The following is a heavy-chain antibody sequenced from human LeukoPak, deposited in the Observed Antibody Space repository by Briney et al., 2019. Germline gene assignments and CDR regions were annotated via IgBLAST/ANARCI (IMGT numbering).Heavy chain of an antibody. Sequence: GGSLRLSCAASGFTFSSYSMNWVRQAPGKGLEWVSYISSSSSTIYYADSVKGRFTISRDNAKNSLYLQMNSLRAEDTAVYYCARHGGESVVATIRFDYWGQGTLVTVSS. V-gene: IGHV3-48*01. CDR1: GFTFSSYS. D-gene: IGHD5-12*01. CDR3: ARHGGESVVATIRFDY. CDR2: ISSSSSTI. J-gene: IGHJ4*02.